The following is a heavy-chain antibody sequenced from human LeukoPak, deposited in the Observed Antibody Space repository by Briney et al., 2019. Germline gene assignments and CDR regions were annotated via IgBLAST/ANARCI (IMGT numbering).Heavy chain of an antibody. CDR1: GFTFSSDA. CDR3: ARSGSNAFDI. D-gene: IGHD5-12*01. CDR2: ISSSSRTI. J-gene: IGHJ3*02. V-gene: IGHV3-48*04. Sequence: GGCLRLSCAASGFTFSSDAMNCVRQAPGKGLEWVSYISSSSRTISYADSVKGRFTISRDNAKNSLYLQMNSLRAEDTAVYYCARSGSNAFDIWGQGTMVTVSS.